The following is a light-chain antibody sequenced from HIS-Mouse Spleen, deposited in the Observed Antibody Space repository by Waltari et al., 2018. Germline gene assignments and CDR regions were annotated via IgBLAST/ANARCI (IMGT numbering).Light chain of an antibody. Sequence: AIRMTQSPSSFSASTGDRVTITCRASQGISSYLAWYQKKPGKAPKLLIYAASTLQSGVPSRFSGSGSGTDFTLTISCLQSEDFATYYCQQYYSYLPITFGQGTRLEIK. CDR2: AAS. J-gene: IGKJ5*01. CDR1: QGISSY. V-gene: IGKV1-8*01. CDR3: QQYYSYLPIT.